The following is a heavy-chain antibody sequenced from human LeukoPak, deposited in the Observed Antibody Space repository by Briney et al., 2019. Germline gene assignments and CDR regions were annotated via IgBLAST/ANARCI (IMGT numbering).Heavy chain of an antibody. Sequence: PGGSLRLSCAASGFTLSNYWMSWVRQAPGKGLEWVSGINWNGGSTGYADSVKGRFTISRDNAKNSLYLQMNSLRAEDTALYYCARYGSGHGNYFDYWGQGTLVTVSS. CDR2: INWNGGST. CDR1: GFTLSNYW. D-gene: IGHD3-10*01. V-gene: IGHV3-20*04. CDR3: ARYGSGHGNYFDY. J-gene: IGHJ4*02.